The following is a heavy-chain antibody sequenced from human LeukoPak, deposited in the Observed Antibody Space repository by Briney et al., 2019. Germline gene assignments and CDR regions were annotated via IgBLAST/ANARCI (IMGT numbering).Heavy chain of an antibody. V-gene: IGHV1-2*06. D-gene: IGHD1-26*01. CDR2: INPNSGDT. CDR3: ARDYSGSYYYFGY. Sequence: ASVKVSCKASGYTFTGYYMHWVRQAPGQGLEWMGRINPNSGDTNYAQKFQGRVTMTRDTSISTAYMELSRLRSDDTAMYYCARDYSGSYYYFGYWGQGTLVTVSS. CDR1: GYTFTGYY. J-gene: IGHJ4*02.